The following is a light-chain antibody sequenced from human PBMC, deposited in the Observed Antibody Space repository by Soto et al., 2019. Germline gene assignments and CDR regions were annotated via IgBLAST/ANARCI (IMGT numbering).Light chain of an antibody. CDR3: SSDTSTSAVL. V-gene: IGLV2-14*01. Sequence: QSALTQPPSASGSPGQSVTICCTGTSRDVGGYKFVSWYQLHPGKAPKLLIYEVTKRPSGVSNRFSGSKSGNTASLTISGLQAEDEADYYCSSDTSTSAVLFGGGTKLTVL. CDR1: SRDVGGYKF. J-gene: IGLJ2*01. CDR2: EVT.